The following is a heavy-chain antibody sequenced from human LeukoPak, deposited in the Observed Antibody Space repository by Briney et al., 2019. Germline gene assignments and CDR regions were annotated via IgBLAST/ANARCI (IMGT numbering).Heavy chain of an antibody. CDR2: IRYDGDSE. Sequence: GGSLRLSCAASGFIFSNYGMYWVRQAPGEGLEWVAFIRYDGDSENYADSVKGRFTISRDDSKNTLYVQMNRLRPEDTAVYYCARNPSSYGDYVYFDYWGQGTLVTVSS. CDR1: GFIFSNYG. J-gene: IGHJ4*02. V-gene: IGHV3-33*07. CDR3: ARNPSSYGDYVYFDY. D-gene: IGHD4-17*01.